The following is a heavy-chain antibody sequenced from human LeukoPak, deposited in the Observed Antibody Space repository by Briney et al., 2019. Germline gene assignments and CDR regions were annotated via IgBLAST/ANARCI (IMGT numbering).Heavy chain of an antibody. D-gene: IGHD6-19*01. CDR2: TYYRSKWYN. CDR1: GDSVSSNSAA. J-gene: IGHJ5*02. CDR3: ARDSQNSGWYVKGDNWFDP. V-gene: IGHV6-1*01. Sequence: SQTLSLTCAISGDSVSSNSAAWNWIRQSPSRGLEWLGRTYYRSKWYNDYAVSVKSRITINPDTSKNQFSLQLNSVTPEDTAVYYCARDSQNSGWYVKGDNWFDPWGQGTLVTVSS.